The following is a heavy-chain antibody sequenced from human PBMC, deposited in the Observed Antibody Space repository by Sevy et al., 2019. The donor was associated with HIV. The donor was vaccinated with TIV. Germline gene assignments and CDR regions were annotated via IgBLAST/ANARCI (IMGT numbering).Heavy chain of an antibody. J-gene: IGHJ6*02. D-gene: IGHD3-3*01. CDR1: GGTFSSYA. V-gene: IGHV1-69*13. CDR2: IIPIFGTA. Sequence: ASVKVSCKASGGTFSSYAISWVRQAPGQGLEWMGGIIPIFGTANYAQKFQGRVTITADESTSTAYMELSGLRSEDTAVYYCARREILNDFWSGYYASYYYYYGMDVWGQGTTVTVSS. CDR3: ARREILNDFWSGYYASYYYYYGMDV.